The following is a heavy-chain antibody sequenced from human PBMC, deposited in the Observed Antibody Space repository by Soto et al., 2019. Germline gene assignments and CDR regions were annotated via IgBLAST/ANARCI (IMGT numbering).Heavy chain of an antibody. CDR1: GYSFTSYW. V-gene: IGHV5-10-1*01. J-gene: IGHJ6*02. Sequence: PVESLKISCKGSGYSFTSYWISWVRQMPGKGLEWMGRIDPSDSYTNYSPSFQGHVTISADKSVSTAYLQWSSLKASDTAMYYCARHSSPSYYYYYGMDVWGQGTTVTVSS. D-gene: IGHD6-13*01. CDR2: IDPSDSYT. CDR3: ARHSSPSYYYYYGMDV.